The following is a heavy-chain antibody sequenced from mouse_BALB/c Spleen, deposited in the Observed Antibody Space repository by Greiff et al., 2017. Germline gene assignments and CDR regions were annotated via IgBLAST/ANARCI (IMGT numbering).Heavy chain of an antibody. V-gene: IGHV1-69*02. Sequence: QVQLKQPGAELVKPGAPVKLSCKASGYTFTSYWMNWVKQRPGRGLEWIGRIDPSDSETHYNQKFKDKATLTVDKSSSTAYIQLSSLTSEDSAVYYCASSFAYWGQGTLVTVSA. CDR3: ASSFAY. CDR1: GYTFTSYW. CDR2: IDPSDSET. J-gene: IGHJ3*01.